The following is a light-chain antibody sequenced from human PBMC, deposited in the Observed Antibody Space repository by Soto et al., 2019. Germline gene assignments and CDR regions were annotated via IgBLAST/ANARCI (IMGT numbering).Light chain of an antibody. J-gene: IGLJ1*01. CDR2: EVS. CDR3: SSFGGTFYV. Sequence: QSALTQPPSASGSPGQSVTISCTGTSSDVGAYKYVSWYQQHPGKAPKIVIYEVSKRPSGVPDRFSGSKSGNTASLTVSGLQAEDEADYYCSSFGGTFYVFGTGTKVTVL. CDR1: SSDVGAYKY. V-gene: IGLV2-8*01.